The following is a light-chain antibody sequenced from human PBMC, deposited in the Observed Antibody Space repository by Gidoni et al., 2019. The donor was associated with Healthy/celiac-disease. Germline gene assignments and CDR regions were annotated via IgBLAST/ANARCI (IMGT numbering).Light chain of an antibody. CDR3: MQALQTPIT. CDR1: QSVLHSNGYNY. J-gene: IGKJ5*01. CDR2: LGS. Sequence: DIVMTQSTLSLPVTPGEPASISCRSSQSVLHSNGYNYLDWYLQKPGQSPQLLLSLGSNRASGVPDRFSGSGSGTDFTLRISRVEAEDVGVYYCMQALQTPITFGQGPRLEIK. V-gene: IGKV2-28*01.